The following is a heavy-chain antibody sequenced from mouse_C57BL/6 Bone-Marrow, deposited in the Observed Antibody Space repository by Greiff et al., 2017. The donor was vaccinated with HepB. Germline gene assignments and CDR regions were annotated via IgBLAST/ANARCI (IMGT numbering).Heavy chain of an antibody. D-gene: IGHD4-1*01. Sequence: EVQLVESGGGLVKPGGSLKLSCAASGFTFSDYGMHWVRQAPEKGLEWVAYISSGSSTIYYADTVKGRFTISRDNAKNTLFLQMTSLRSEDTAMYYCARPLTGEHYFDYWGQGTTLTVSS. CDR2: ISSGSSTI. J-gene: IGHJ2*01. CDR1: GFTFSDYG. V-gene: IGHV5-17*01. CDR3: ARPLTGEHYFDY.